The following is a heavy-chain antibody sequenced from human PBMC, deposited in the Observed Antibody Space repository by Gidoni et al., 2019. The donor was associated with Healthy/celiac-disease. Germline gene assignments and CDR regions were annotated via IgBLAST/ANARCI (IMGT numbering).Heavy chain of an antibody. CDR2: IYYSGST. V-gene: IGHV4-39*01. CDR1: GGSISSSRYY. D-gene: IGHD3-22*01. CDR3: ARPSKPAFRNYYDSSGYLAFDI. J-gene: IGHJ3*02. Sequence: QLQLQASGPGLVKPSETLSLTCTVSGGSISSSRYYWGWLRQPPGKGLEWIGSIYYSGSTYYNPSLKSRVTISVDTSKNQFSLKLSSVTAADTAVYYCARPSKPAFRNYYDSSGYLAFDIWGQGTMVTVSS.